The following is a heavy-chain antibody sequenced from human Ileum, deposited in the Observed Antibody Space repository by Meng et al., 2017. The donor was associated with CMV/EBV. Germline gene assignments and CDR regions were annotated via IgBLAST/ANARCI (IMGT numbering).Heavy chain of an antibody. Sequence: EVQLLAFGGGLAQPGGSLRLSCAASGFTFSRSAMSWVRQAPGKGLEWISAISGTSGSSYYADSVKGRFTISRDNSKNTLYLQMNSLRAEDTAVYYCASCASGWYPDYWGQGTLVTVSS. V-gene: IGHV3-23*01. CDR1: GFTFSRSA. CDR2: ISGTSGSS. D-gene: IGHD6-19*01. CDR3: ASCASGWYPDY. J-gene: IGHJ4*02.